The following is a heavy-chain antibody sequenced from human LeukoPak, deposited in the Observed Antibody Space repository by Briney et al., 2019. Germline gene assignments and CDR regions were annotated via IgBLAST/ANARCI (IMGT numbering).Heavy chain of an antibody. Sequence: PSETLSLTCNVSRYSISSGYYWGWIRQPPGKVLWWGWIIYHSGSTYYNPSLKSRVTISVDTSKNHFSLKLTSVTAADTAVYYCARIAIPYSSGWYGGPRYYYYYMDVWGKGTTVTVSS. CDR2: IYHSGST. CDR3: ARIAIPYSSGWYGGPRYYYYYMDV. V-gene: IGHV4-38-2*02. D-gene: IGHD6-19*01. CDR1: RYSISSGYY. J-gene: IGHJ6*03.